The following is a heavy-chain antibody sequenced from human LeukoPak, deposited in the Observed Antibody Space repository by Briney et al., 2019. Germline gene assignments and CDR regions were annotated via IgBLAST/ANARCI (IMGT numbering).Heavy chain of an antibody. D-gene: IGHD5-18*01. CDR1: GYTFTSYA. Sequence: ASVKVYCKASGYTFTSYAMNWVRQAPGQGLEWMGWINTNTGNPTYAQGFTGRFVFSLDTSVSTAYLQISSLKAEDTAVYYCASDAQWIQLYQWGQGTLVTVSS. CDR2: INTNTGNP. CDR3: ASDAQWIQLYQ. V-gene: IGHV7-4-1*02. J-gene: IGHJ4*02.